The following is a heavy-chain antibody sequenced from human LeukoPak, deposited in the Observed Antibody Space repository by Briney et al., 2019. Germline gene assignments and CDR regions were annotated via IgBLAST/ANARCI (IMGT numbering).Heavy chain of an antibody. CDR2: INHSGST. V-gene: IGHV4-34*01. CDR1: DGSFSNYY. Sequence: PSETLSLTCAVYDGSFSNYYWRWIRQPPGKGLEWIGEINHSGSTNYNPSLKSRVTISVDTSKNQFSLKLSSVTAADTAVYYCARDRYYYGSGSYYNVGYYFDYWGQGTLVTVSS. J-gene: IGHJ4*02. D-gene: IGHD3-10*01. CDR3: ARDRYYYGSGSYYNVGYYFDY.